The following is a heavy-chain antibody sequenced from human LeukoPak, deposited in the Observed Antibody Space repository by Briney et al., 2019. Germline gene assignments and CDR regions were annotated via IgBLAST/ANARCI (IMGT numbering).Heavy chain of an antibody. CDR3: AREVDRVFDY. CDR1: GFTFSSYS. V-gene: IGHV3-64*02. J-gene: IGHJ4*02. Sequence: GGSLRLSCAASGFTFSSYSMPWLRQAPGKGLAYVSAISSNGDNTYYAGSVKGRFTISRDNSKNTLYLQMGSLRVEDMGVYYCAREVDRVFDYWGQGNLVTVSS. CDR2: ISSNGDNT. D-gene: IGHD2-2*01.